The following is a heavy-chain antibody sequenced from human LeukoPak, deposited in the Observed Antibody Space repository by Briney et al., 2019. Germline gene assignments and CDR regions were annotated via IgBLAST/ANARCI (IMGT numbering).Heavy chain of an antibody. J-gene: IGHJ4*02. Sequence: ASVKVSCKASGYTLTSSHAHWVRQAPGQGLEWMALINCGDGYTNYAQKFQGRVSVTRDTSTSTIYMELSGLRVEDTAIYYCAKGGGYDTRDHYCHYWGQGTLVTASS. D-gene: IGHD5-12*01. V-gene: IGHV1-46*01. CDR2: INCGDGYT. CDR1: GYTLTSSH. CDR3: AKGGGYDTRDHYCHY.